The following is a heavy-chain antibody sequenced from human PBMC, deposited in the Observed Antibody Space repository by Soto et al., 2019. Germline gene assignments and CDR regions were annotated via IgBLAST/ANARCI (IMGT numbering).Heavy chain of an antibody. CDR3: AREPYYYDSSGYYYYYGMDV. V-gene: IGHV1-69*13. CDR2: IIPIFGTA. CDR1: GGTFSSYA. D-gene: IGHD3-22*01. J-gene: IGHJ6*02. Sequence: ASVKVSCKASGGTFSSYAISWVRQAPGQGLEWMGGIIPIFGTANYAQKFQGRVTITADESTSTAYMELSSLRSEDTAVYYCAREPYYYDSSGYYYYYGMDVWGQGTTVTVSS.